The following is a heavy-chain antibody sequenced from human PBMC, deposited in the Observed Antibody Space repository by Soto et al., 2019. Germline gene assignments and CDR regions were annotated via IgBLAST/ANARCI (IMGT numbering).Heavy chain of an antibody. J-gene: IGHJ6*02. Sequence: PSETLSLTCSVSSDSMNSGGYYWSWISQHPGKGLEWIGYIYSNGDTYYNPSLKSRVTISVDTYKNQFSMNLTSVTAADTAVYYCARSGGSSSGYYYYATDVWGQGTTVTVSS. D-gene: IGHD6-6*01. V-gene: IGHV4-31*03. CDR3: ARSGGSSSGYYYYATDV. CDR2: IYSNGDT. CDR1: SDSMNSGGYY.